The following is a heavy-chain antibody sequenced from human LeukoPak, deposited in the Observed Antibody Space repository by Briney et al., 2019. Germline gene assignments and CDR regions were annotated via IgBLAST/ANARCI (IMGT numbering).Heavy chain of an antibody. Sequence: SETLSLTCAVSGGSFSGYYWTWMRQAPGKGLEWIGEIHHTGSTSFNPSLKTRISMSVDTSKDQFSLNLTSLTAADTAVYYCARRYTLVGMIDFWGQGALVTVSS. J-gene: IGHJ4*02. CDR3: ARRYTLVGMIDF. CDR2: IHHTGST. V-gene: IGHV4-34*01. D-gene: IGHD2-15*01. CDR1: GGSFSGYY.